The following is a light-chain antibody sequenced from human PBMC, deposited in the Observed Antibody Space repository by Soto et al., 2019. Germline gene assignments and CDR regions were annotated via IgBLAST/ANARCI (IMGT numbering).Light chain of an antibody. CDR3: QHTYSTPHT. J-gene: IGKJ4*01. CDR2: DAS. Sequence: DIQMTQSPSTLSASVGDRVTITCRASQSISSWLAWYQQKLGRAPRLLIYDASSLESGVPSRFSGSGYGTHFTLTISNLQPEDFATYYCQHTYSTPHTFGGGTKVDIK. CDR1: QSISSW. V-gene: IGKV1-5*01.